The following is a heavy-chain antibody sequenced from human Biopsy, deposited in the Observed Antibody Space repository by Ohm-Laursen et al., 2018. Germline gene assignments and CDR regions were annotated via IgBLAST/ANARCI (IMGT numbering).Heavy chain of an antibody. Sequence: GASVKVSCKASGGAFTIYAINWVRQAPGHGLEWMGGIITVSETAGYAERFQGRVTITADVTTTTAYMDLSGLRSEDTSVYYCVAYPSSGFFENNDDFAMDVWGQGTTVIVSS. CDR1: GGAFTIYA. CDR2: IITVSETA. J-gene: IGHJ6*02. CDR3: VAYPSSGFFENNDDFAMDV. D-gene: IGHD6-19*01. V-gene: IGHV1-69*13.